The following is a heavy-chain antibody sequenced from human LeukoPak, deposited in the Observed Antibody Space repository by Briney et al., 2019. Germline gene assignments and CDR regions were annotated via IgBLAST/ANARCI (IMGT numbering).Heavy chain of an antibody. CDR1: GYTFTSYG. CDR2: ISAYNGNT. Sequence: ASVKVSCKASGYTFTSYGISWVRQAPGQGLEWMGWISAYNGNTKYAQKLQGRVTMTTDTSTSTAYMELRSLRSDDTAVYYCARDQADLVEVPAAIDYYYGMDVWGQGTTVTVSS. D-gene: IGHD2-2*01. CDR3: ARDQADLVEVPAAIDYYYGMDV. J-gene: IGHJ6*02. V-gene: IGHV1-18*01.